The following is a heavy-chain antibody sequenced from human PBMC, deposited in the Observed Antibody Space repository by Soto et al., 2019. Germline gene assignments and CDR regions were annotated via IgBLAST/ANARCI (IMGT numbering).Heavy chain of an antibody. CDR2: INHSGST. J-gene: IGHJ6*02. D-gene: IGHD3-10*01. CDR3: ARLHMVRDYYYYGMDV. V-gene: IGHV4-34*01. Sequence: SDTLSLTCAVNCVSFSGYYWSWIREPPGKGLEWIGEINHSGSTNYNPSLKSRVTISVDTSKNQFSLKLSSVTAADTAVYYCARLHMVRDYYYYGMDVWGQGTTVT. CDR1: CVSFSGYY.